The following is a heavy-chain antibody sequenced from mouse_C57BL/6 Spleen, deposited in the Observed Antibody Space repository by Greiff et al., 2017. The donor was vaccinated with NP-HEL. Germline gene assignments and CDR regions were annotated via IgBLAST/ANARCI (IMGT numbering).Heavy chain of an antibody. Sequence: ESGAELARPGASVKLSCKASGYTFTSYGISWVKQRTGQGLEWIGEIYPRSGNTYYNEKFKGKATLTADKSSSTAYMELRSLTSEDSAVYFCAREDYSGGFFDYWGQGTTLTVSS. V-gene: IGHV1-81*01. D-gene: IGHD2-12*01. CDR3: AREDYSGGFFDY. CDR1: GYTFTSYG. J-gene: IGHJ2*01. CDR2: IYPRSGNT.